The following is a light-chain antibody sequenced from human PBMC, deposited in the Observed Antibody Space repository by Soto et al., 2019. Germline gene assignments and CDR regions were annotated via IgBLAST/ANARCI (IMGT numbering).Light chain of an antibody. V-gene: IGLV2-23*01. Sequence: QSVLTQPASVSGSPGPSITISCAGTSSDVGSYNLVSWYQQHPGKAPKLLIYEGSKRPSGVSNRFSGSKSGNTASLTISGLQAEDEADYYCCSYAGSSTYVSGTSTKVTVL. CDR1: SSDVGSYNL. CDR3: CSYAGSSTYV. J-gene: IGLJ1*01. CDR2: EGS.